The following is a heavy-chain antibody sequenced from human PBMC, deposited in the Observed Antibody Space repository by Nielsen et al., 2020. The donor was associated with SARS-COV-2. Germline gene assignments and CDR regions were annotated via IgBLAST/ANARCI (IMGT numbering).Heavy chain of an antibody. Sequence: GESLKISCAASGFTFSSYSMNWVRQAPGKGLEWVSYISSSSSTIYYADSVKGRFTISRDNAKNSLYLQMNSLRDEDTAVYYCARDSRADYVWGSYAADFDYWGQGTLVTVSS. CDR3: ARDSRADYVWGSYAADFDY. CDR2: ISSSSSTI. CDR1: GFTFSSYS. D-gene: IGHD3-16*01. V-gene: IGHV3-48*02. J-gene: IGHJ4*02.